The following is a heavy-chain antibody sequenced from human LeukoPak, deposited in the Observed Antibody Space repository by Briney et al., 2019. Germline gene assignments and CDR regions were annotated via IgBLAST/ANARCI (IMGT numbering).Heavy chain of an antibody. J-gene: IGHJ5*02. Sequence: PGGSLRLSCAASGFTFSSYEMNWVRQAPGKGLEWVSYISSSGSTIYYADSVKGRFTISRDNAKNSLYLQMNSLRAEDTAVYYCARGYHRYYSGSGRWYNWFDPWGQGTLVTVSS. CDR1: GFTFSSYE. D-gene: IGHD3-10*01. CDR2: ISSSGSTI. V-gene: IGHV3-48*03. CDR3: ARGYHRYYSGSGRWYNWFDP.